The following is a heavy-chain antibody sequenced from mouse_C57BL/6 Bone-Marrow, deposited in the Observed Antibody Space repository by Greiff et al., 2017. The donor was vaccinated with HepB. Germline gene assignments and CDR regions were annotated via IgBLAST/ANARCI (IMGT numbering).Heavy chain of an antibody. J-gene: IGHJ2*01. D-gene: IGHD1-1*01. V-gene: IGHV1-64*01. CDR2: IHPNSGST. CDR3: ARTLYYYGSSLDY. Sequence: VQLQQPGAELVKPGASVKLSCKASGYTFTSYWMHWVKQRPGQGLEWIGMIHPNSGSTNYNEKFKSKATLTVDKSSSTAYMQLSSLTSEDSAVYYCARTLYYYGSSLDYWGQGTTLTVSS. CDR1: GYTFTSYW.